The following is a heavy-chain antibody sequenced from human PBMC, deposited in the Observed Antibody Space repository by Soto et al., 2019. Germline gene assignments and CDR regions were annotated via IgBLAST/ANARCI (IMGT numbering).Heavy chain of an antibody. Sequence: GGSLRLSCAASGFTFSSYSMNWVRQAPGKGLEWVSSISSSSSYIYYADSVKGRFTISRDNAKNSLYLQMNSLRAEDTAVYYCARGGSGYGDYYYYGMDVWGQGTTVTVSS. CDR1: GFTFSSYS. CDR2: ISSSSSYI. V-gene: IGHV3-21*01. D-gene: IGHD4-17*01. CDR3: ARGGSGYGDYYYYGMDV. J-gene: IGHJ6*02.